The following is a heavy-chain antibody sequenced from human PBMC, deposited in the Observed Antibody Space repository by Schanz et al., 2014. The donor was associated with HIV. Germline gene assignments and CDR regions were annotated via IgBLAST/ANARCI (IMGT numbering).Heavy chain of an antibody. CDR2: ISYDGTNK. CDR3: AKPEYDSRGNSQSHFDS. CDR1: GFTFDSYG. Sequence: QVQLVESGGGVVQPGRSLRLSCAASGFTFDSYGMHWVRQAPGKGLERVAVISYDGTNKVYADSVKGRFTVSRDNSKNTLYLQMTTLRTEDTAVYYCAKPEYDSRGNSQSHFDSWGQGTLVTVSS. D-gene: IGHD3-22*01. J-gene: IGHJ4*02. V-gene: IGHV3-30*18.